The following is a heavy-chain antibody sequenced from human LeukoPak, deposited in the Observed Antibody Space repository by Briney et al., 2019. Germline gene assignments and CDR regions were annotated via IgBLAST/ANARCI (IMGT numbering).Heavy chain of an antibody. CDR2: IYTSGST. Sequence: SETLSLTCTVSGGSISSYYWSWIRQPAGKGLEWIGRIYTSGSTNYNPSLKSRVTMSVDTSKNQFSLRLSSVTAADTAVYYCASQTGDRGRFDYWGQGTLVTVSS. J-gene: IGHJ4*02. D-gene: IGHD7-27*01. V-gene: IGHV4-4*07. CDR1: GGSISSYY. CDR3: ASQTGDRGRFDY.